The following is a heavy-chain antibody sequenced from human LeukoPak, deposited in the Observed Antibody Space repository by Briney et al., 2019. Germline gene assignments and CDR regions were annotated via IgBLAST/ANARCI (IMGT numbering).Heavy chain of an antibody. CDR1: GFTFSSYG. Sequence: GGSLRLSCAASGFTFSSYGMHWVRQAPGKGLEWVAVIWYDGSNKYYADSVKGRFTISRDNSKNTLYLQMNSLRAEDTAVYYCAREPDSSGWLFDYWGQGTLVTVSS. CDR3: AREPDSSGWLFDY. CDR2: IWYDGSNK. J-gene: IGHJ4*02. V-gene: IGHV3-30*19. D-gene: IGHD6-19*01.